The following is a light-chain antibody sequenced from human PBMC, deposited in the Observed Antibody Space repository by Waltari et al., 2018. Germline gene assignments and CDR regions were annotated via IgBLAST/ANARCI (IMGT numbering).Light chain of an antibody. J-gene: IGKJ3*01. Sequence: DIVMTQTPLSLPITPGEPASISCRSSQSLLHSNGNTYLHWYLQKPGQSPQLLIYGGSNRASGVPDRFSGRGSGTDCTLKISKVEAEDVGFYYCVQAIAFPFTFGPGTKLDIK. CDR1: QSLLHSNGNTY. CDR2: GGS. CDR3: VQAIAFPFT. V-gene: IGKV2-40*01.